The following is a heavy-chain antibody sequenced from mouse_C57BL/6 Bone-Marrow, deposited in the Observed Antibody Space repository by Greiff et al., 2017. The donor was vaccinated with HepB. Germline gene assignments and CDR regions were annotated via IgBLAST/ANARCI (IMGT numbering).Heavy chain of an antibody. CDR3: TYMITTRYYFDY. D-gene: IGHD2-4*01. J-gene: IGHJ2*01. Sequence: VKLMESGAELVRPGASVTLSCKASGYTFTDYEMHWVKQTPVHGLEWIGAIDPETGGTAYNQKFKGKAILTADKSSSTAYMELRSLTSEDSAVYYCTYMITTRYYFDYWGQGTTLTVSS. CDR2: IDPETGGT. V-gene: IGHV1-15*01. CDR1: GYTFTDYE.